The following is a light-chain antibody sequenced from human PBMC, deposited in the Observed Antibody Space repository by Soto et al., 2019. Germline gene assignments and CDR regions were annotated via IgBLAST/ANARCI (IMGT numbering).Light chain of an antibody. J-gene: IGKJ1*01. V-gene: IGKV1-27*01. Sequence: DFQMTQSPSSLSASVGDRVTITCRASQDISDHLAWYQHKPGKVPKLLIYEASTLQSGVPSRFSGGGFGTDFTLTISSLQPEHVATYYCQKYNRTPRTFGQGTKVELK. CDR1: QDISDH. CDR2: EAS. CDR3: QKYNRTPRT.